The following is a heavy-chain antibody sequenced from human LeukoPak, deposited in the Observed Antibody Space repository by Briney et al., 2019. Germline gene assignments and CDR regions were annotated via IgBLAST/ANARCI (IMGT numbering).Heavy chain of an antibody. V-gene: IGHV4-38-2*02. CDR2: IYHSGST. CDR3: ARLWSGSYFDY. D-gene: IGHD3-3*01. CDR1: GYSISSGYY. Sequence: SETLSLTCTVSGYSISSGYYWGWIRQPPGKGLEWIGSIYHSGSTYYNPSLKSRVTISVDTSKNQFSLKLSSVTAADTAVYYCARLWSGSYFDYWGQGTLVTVSS. J-gene: IGHJ4*02.